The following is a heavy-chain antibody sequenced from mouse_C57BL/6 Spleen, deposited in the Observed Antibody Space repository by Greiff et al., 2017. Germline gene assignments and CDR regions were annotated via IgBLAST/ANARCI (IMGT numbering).Heavy chain of an antibody. CDR3: AIYYGSSREYFDV. CDR1: GYSFTGYY. D-gene: IGHD1-1*01. Sequence: VQLKQSGPELVKPGASVKISCKASGYSFTGYYMNWVKQSPEKSLEWIGEINPSSGGTTYNQKFKAKATLTVDKSTSTAYMQLKSLTSEDSAVYYCAIYYGSSREYFDVWGTGTTVTVSS. J-gene: IGHJ1*03. CDR2: INPSSGGT. V-gene: IGHV1-42*01.